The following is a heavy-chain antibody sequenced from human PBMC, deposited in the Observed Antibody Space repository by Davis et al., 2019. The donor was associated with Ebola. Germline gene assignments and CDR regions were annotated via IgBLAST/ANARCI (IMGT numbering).Heavy chain of an antibody. J-gene: IGHJ5*02. V-gene: IGHV1-69*13. CDR3: ARCLRTVTTNWFDP. CDR2: IIPIFGTA. Sequence: SVKVSCKGSGGTFSSYAISWVRQAPGQGLEWMGGIIPIFGTANYAQKFQGRVTITADESTSTAYMELSSLRSEDTAVYYCARCLRTVTTNWFDPWGQGTLVTVSS. D-gene: IGHD4-17*01. CDR1: GGTFSSYA.